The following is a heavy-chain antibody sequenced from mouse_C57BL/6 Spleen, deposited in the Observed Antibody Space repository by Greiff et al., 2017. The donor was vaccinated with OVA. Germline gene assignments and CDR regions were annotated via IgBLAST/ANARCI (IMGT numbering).Heavy chain of an antibody. D-gene: IGHD2-5*01. CDR3: AREGYYSNYWDY. J-gene: IGHJ2*01. CDR2: INPNNGGT. CDR1: GYTFTDYY. V-gene: IGHV1-26*01. Sequence: VQLQQSGPELVKPGASVKISCKASGYTFTDYYMNWVKQSHGKSLEWIGDINPNNGGTSYNQKFKGKATLTVDKSSSTAYMELRSLTSEDSAVYYCAREGYYSNYWDYWGQGTTLTVSS.